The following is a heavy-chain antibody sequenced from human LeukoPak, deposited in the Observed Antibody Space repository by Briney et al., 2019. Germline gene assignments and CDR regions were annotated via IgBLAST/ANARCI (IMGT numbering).Heavy chain of an antibody. CDR1: GFTVSRNY. CDR2: IYSGGST. V-gene: IGHV3-66*01. J-gene: IGHJ4*02. Sequence: GGSLRLSCAASGFTVSRNYMSWVRQAPGKGLEWVSVIYSGGSTYYADSVKGRFTISRDNSKNTLYFQMNSLRAEDTAVYYCARDLTERDDYWGQGTLVTVSS. CDR3: ARDLTERDDY. D-gene: IGHD4-11*01.